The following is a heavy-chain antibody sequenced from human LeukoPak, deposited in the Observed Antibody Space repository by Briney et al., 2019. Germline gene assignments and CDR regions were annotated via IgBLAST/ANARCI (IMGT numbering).Heavy chain of an antibody. CDR2: IIPILGIA. V-gene: IGHV1-69*04. CDR1: GGTFSSYA. J-gene: IGHJ6*02. Sequence: ASVKVSCKASGGTFSSYAISWVRQAPGQGLEWMGRIIPILGIANYAQKFQGRVTITADKSTSTAYMELSSLRSEDTAVYYCARDLRGNSSSWYKPLGYYYGMDVWGQGTTVTVSS. D-gene: IGHD6-13*01. CDR3: ARDLRGNSSSWYKPLGYYYGMDV.